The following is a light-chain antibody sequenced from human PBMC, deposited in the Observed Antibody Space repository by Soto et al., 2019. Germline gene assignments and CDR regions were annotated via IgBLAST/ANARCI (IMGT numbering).Light chain of an antibody. CDR3: QQYDNWPFT. J-gene: IGKJ3*01. Sequence: EIVLTQSPATLSLSPGERATLSCRASQSVGSYLAWYQRKPGQAPRLLIYGASTRATGFPARFSGSGSGTEFTLTISSLQSEDFALYYCQQYDNWPFTFGPGTKVDI. CDR1: QSVGSY. CDR2: GAS. V-gene: IGKV3-15*01.